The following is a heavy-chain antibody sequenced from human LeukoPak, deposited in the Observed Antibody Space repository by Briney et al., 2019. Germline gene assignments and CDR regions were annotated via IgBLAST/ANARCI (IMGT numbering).Heavy chain of an antibody. CDR3: VKDSPPRYSGSPPAY. Sequence: PGGSLRLSCAASGFIVSSNYMSWVRQAPGKGLEWVSYITNSGNSKSYADSVKGRFTISRDNTKNSLYLQMNGLRAEDTAVYYCVKDSPPRYSGSPPAYWGQGTLVTVSS. V-gene: IGHV3-11*06. D-gene: IGHD1-26*01. CDR1: GFIVSSNY. CDR2: ITNSGNSK. J-gene: IGHJ4*02.